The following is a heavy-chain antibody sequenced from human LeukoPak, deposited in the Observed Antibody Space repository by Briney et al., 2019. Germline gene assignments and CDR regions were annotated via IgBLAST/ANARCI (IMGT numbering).Heavy chain of an antibody. CDR2: ITRSSTTI. Sequence: GGSLRLSCAASGFNFSIYSMNWVRQAPGKGLEWVSYITRSSTTIYYADSVKGRFTISRDNAKNSLYLQMNSLRAEDTAVYYCARNGIAEDFDYWGQGTLVTVSS. D-gene: IGHD6-13*01. CDR3: ARNGIAEDFDY. V-gene: IGHV3-48*04. J-gene: IGHJ4*02. CDR1: GFNFSIYS.